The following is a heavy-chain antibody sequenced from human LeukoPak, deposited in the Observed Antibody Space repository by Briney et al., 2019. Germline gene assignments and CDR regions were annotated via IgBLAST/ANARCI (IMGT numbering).Heavy chain of an antibody. CDR1: GFTFDDYA. J-gene: IGHJ4*02. V-gene: IGHV3-9*01. Sequence: PGGSLRLSCAASGFTFDDYAMHWVRQAPGKGLEWVSGISWNSGSIGYADSVKGRFTISRDNAKNSLYLQMNSLRAEDTALYYCAKDILTGYSSGWYLDYWGQGTLVTVSS. CDR2: ISWNSGSI. D-gene: IGHD6-19*01. CDR3: AKDILTGYSSGWYLDY.